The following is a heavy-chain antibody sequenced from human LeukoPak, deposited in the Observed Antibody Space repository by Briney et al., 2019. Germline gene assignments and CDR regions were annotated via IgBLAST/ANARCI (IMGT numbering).Heavy chain of an antibody. CDR1: GFTFSSYW. Sequence: GGSLRLSCTASGFTFSSYWMSWVRQAPGKGLEWVANIKKDGSEKKYVDSVKGRFTISRDNTKNTLYLQMNSLRAEDTAIYYCAREIQAPGKTLDYWGQGALVTVSS. V-gene: IGHV3-7*01. J-gene: IGHJ4*02. CDR2: IKKDGSEK. CDR3: AREIQAPGKTLDY.